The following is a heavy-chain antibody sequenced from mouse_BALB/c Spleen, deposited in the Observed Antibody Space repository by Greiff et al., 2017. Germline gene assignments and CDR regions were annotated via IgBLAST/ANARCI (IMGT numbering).Heavy chain of an antibody. D-gene: IGHD1-2*01. CDR2: INPYNDYT. V-gene: IGHV1S45*01. CDR3: ARASITTASWFAY. J-gene: IGHJ3*01. CDR1: GYTFTNHH. Sequence: VQLQQSGAELVRPGASVKISCKASGYTFTNHHINWVKQRPGQGLDWIGYINPYNDYTSYNQKFKGKATLTVDKSSSTAYLELSSLTSEDSAVYYCARASITTASWFAYWGQGTLVTVSA.